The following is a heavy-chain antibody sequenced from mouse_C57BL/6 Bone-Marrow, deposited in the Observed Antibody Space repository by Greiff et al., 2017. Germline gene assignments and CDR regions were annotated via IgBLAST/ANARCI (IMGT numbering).Heavy chain of an antibody. Sequence: EVQLQQSGAELVKPGASVKLSCTASGFNIKDYYMHWVKQRTEKGLEWIGRIDPEDGETKYAPKFKGKATLTADTSSNTAYLQLSSLTSEDTAVYYSAGGSTMVTTGDVNYWGQGTSITVTS. CDR1: GFNIKDYY. CDR3: AGGSTMVTTGDVNY. V-gene: IGHV14-2*01. D-gene: IGHD2-2*01. CDR2: IDPEDGET. J-gene: IGHJ4*01.